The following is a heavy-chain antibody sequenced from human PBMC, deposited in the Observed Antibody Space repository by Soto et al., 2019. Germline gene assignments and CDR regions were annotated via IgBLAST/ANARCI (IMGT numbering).Heavy chain of an antibody. V-gene: IGHV5-51*01. CDR2: INPGDSDT. D-gene: IGHD6-19*01. Sequence: SGESLKISCKGSGYRFINYWIGWVRQMPGKGLEWMGIINPGDSDTRYSPSFQGQVTISADKSISTAYLQWSSLKASDTAIYFCARSFTAGTAGDYWGQGTLVTVSS. CDR3: ARSFTAGTAGDY. CDR1: GYRFINYW. J-gene: IGHJ4*02.